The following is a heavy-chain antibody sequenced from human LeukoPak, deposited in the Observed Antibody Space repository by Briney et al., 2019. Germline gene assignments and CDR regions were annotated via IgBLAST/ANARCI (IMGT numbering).Heavy chain of an antibody. CDR1: GNYW. D-gene: IGHD2-2*01. CDR2: INGDGSWT. CDR3: VSFYETY. J-gene: IGHJ4*02. V-gene: IGHV3-74*01. Sequence: GSLRLSCAASGNYWMHRVRQAPGKGLVWVSHINGDGSWTTYADSVKGRFTISKDNAKNTVYLQMNNLRAEDTAVYYCVSFYETYWGRGTLVTVSS.